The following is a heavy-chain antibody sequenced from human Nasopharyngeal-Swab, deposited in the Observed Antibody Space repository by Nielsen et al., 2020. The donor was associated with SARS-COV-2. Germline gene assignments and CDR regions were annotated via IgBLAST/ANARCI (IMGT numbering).Heavy chain of an antibody. CDR3: ARRSQYYYDSSVHLDY. D-gene: IGHD3-22*01. CDR2: IDPGDSDA. J-gene: IGHJ4*02. V-gene: IGHV5-51*01. Sequence: GESLKISCKGSGYSFTSYWIVWVRQMPGKGLEWMGIIDPGDSDARFSPSFQGQVTISVDKSISTAYLQWSSLKASDTAIYYCARRSQYYYDSSVHLDYWGQGTLVTVSS. CDR1: GYSFTSYW.